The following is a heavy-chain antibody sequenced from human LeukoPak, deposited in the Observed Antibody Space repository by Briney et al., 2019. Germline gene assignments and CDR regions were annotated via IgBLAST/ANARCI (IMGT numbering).Heavy chain of an antibody. Sequence: ASVKVSCKASGGTFSSYAISWVRQAPGQGLEWMGGIIPIFGTANYAQKFQGRVTITADESTSTAYMELSSLRSEDTGVYYCARGVRPDYYFDYWGQGTLVTVSS. V-gene: IGHV1-69*13. CDR3: ARGVRPDYYFDY. CDR1: GGTFSSYA. J-gene: IGHJ4*02. CDR2: IIPIFGTA. D-gene: IGHD1-14*01.